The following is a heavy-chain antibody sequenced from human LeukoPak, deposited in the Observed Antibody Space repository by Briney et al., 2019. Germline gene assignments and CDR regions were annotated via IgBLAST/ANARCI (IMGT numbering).Heavy chain of an antibody. V-gene: IGHV3-23*01. D-gene: IGHD2-2*01. J-gene: IGHJ4*02. CDR3: AKQRVVPAYFDY. Sequence: PGGSLRLSCAASGFTFSSYAMSWVRQAPGKGLEWVSAISGAGASTYYADSVKGRFTISRDNSKNTLYLQMNSLRAEDTAVYYCAKQRVVPAYFDYWGQGTLVTVSS. CDR1: GFTFSSYA. CDR2: ISGAGAST.